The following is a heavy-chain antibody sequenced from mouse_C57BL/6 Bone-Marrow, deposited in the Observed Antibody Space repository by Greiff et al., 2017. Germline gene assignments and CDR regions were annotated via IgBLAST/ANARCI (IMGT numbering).Heavy chain of an antibody. CDR3: DSCDYGGYWYFDV. CDR2: INPGSGGT. Sequence: QVQLQQSGAELVRPGTSVTMSCKASGYAFTNYLIEWVKQRPGQGLEWIGVINPGSGGTNYTEKFKGKATLTADKSSSTAYMQLSSLTCEESAVYVSDSCDYGGYWYFDVWGKGTTVTVSS. CDR1: GYAFTNYL. D-gene: IGHD1-1*01. J-gene: IGHJ1*03. V-gene: IGHV1-54*01.